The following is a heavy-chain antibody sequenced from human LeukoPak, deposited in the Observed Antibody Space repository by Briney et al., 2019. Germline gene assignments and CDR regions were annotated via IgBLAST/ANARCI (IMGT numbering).Heavy chain of an antibody. CDR3: ARDRAVTQDWVEFDP. Sequence: GGSLRLSCAGSGFSVSNYYMSWVRQAPGKGLEWVSLIRDSGETFYADSVKGRFTISRDNSKNTMYLQMNRLRVEDTAVYFCARDRAVTQDWVEFDPWGQGTLVTV. J-gene: IGHJ5*02. V-gene: IGHV3-66*03. CDR1: GFSVSNYY. CDR2: IRDSGET. D-gene: IGHD4-17*01.